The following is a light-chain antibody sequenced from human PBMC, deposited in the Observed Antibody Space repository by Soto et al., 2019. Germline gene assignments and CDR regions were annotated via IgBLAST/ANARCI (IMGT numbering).Light chain of an antibody. V-gene: IGKV3-11*01. CDR3: QQRGTWPT. CDR1: QSVSIL. J-gene: IGKJ1*01. Sequence: EIVMTQSPATLCVSPGERATLSRRAGQSVSILLAWYQQKPGQAPRLLIHGSTTRATGIPARFTGSGSGTDFSLTISSLEPEDFAVYYCQQRGTWPTFGQGTKVDI. CDR2: GST.